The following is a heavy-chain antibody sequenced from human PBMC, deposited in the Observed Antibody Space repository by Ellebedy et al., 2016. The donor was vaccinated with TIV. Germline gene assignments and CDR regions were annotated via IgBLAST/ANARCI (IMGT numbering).Heavy chain of an antibody. D-gene: IGHD6-13*01. CDR2: ISHDGSNK. Sequence: GGSLRLSXAASGFTFSYYSMHWVRQAPGKGLEWVAVISHDGSNKYHAESVKGRFAIPRDDSKNTLYLQMNTLRTEDTAVYFCTRGSSSRGYFDSWGQGTLVTVSS. CDR1: GFTFSYYS. V-gene: IGHV3-30*09. CDR3: TRGSSSRGYFDS. J-gene: IGHJ4*02.